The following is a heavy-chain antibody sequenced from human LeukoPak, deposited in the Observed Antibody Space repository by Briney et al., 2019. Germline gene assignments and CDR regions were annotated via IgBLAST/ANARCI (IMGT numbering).Heavy chain of an antibody. CDR2: INPNSGGT. CDR3: ARVRIAATIRVGYYFDY. D-gene: IGHD5-12*01. Sequence: ASVKVSCKASGYTFTGYYMHWVRQAPGQGLEWMGRINPNSGGTNYAQKFQGRVTMTRDTSISTAYMELSRLRSDDTAVYYCARVRIAATIRVGYYFDYWGQGTLVTVSS. V-gene: IGHV1-2*06. J-gene: IGHJ4*02. CDR1: GYTFTGYY.